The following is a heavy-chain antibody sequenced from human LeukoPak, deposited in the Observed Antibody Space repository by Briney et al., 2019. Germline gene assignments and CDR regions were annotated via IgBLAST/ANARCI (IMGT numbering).Heavy chain of an antibody. V-gene: IGHV4-34*01. J-gene: IGHJ4*02. Sequence: SETLSLTCAVYGGSFSGYYWSWIRQPPGKGLEWIGEINHSGSTNYNPSLKSRVTTSVDTSKNQFSLQLNSVTPEDTAVYYCARGWEYSSGWYYFDYWGQGTLVTVSS. CDR1: GGSFSGYY. D-gene: IGHD6-19*01. CDR2: INHSGST. CDR3: ARGWEYSSGWYYFDY.